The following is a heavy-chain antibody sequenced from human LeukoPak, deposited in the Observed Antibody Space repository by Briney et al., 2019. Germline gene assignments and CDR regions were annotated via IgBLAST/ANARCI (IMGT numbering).Heavy chain of an antibody. CDR1: GGSFSGYY. V-gene: IGHV4-34*01. Sequence: SETLSLTCAVYGGSFSGYYWSWIRQPPGEGLEWIGEINHSGSTNYNPSLKSRVTISVDTSKNQFSLKLSSVTAADTAVYYCARTSHPYSGSYYLDYWGQGTLVTVSS. CDR3: ARTSHPYSGSYYLDY. D-gene: IGHD1-26*01. CDR2: INHSGST. J-gene: IGHJ4*02.